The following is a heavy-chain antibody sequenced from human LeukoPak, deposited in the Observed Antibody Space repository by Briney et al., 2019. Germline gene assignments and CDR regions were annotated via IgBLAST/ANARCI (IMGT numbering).Heavy chain of an antibody. V-gene: IGHV3-7*01. D-gene: IGHD4-17*01. Sequence: GGSLRLSCAASGFTFTNYWMSWVRQAPGKGLELVANIKQDRSEKYYVDSVKGRFTISRDNAKNSLYLQMNSLRAEDTAVYYCARGLTVTEVDYWGQGTLVTVSS. CDR2: IKQDRSEK. CDR3: ARGLTVTEVDY. CDR1: GFTFTNYW. J-gene: IGHJ4*02.